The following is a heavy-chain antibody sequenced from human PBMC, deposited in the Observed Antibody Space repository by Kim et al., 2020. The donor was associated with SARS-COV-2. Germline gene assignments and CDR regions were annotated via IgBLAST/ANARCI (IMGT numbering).Heavy chain of an antibody. CDR1: GGSVSSASYY. J-gene: IGHJ4*02. V-gene: IGHV4-61*01. CDR3: ARSGYSSSRYVNTFDQ. D-gene: IGHD6-13*01. Sequence: SETLSLTCTVSGGSVSSASYYWNWIRQPPGNGLEWIGFIYYSGSTNYNPSLKSRVTISVDTSKNQFSLKLSSVTAADTAVYYCARSGYSSSRYVNTFDQWGQGTLVTVSS. CDR2: IYYSGST.